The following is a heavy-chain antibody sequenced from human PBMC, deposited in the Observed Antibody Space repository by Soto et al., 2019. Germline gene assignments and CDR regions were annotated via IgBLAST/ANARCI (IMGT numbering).Heavy chain of an antibody. CDR1: GGTFSSYA. D-gene: IGHD3-22*01. V-gene: IGHV1-69*13. CDR2: IIPIFGTA. Sequence: VASVKVSCKASGGTFSSYAISWVRQAPGQGLEWMGGIIPIFGTANYAQKFQGRVTITADESTSTAYMELSSLRSEDTAVYYCATRGYYYDSSGHPYYFGYWGQGTLVPAPQ. J-gene: IGHJ4*02. CDR3: ATRGYYYDSSGHPYYFGY.